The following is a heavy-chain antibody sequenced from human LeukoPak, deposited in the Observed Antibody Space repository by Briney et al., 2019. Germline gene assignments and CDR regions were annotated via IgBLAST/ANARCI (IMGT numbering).Heavy chain of an antibody. CDR1: GYSFTSYW. CDR3: ARHPPYCSSTSCSYYFDY. Sequence: GESPKISCKGSGYSFTSYWIGWVRQMPGKGLEWMGIIYPGDSDTRYSPSFQGQVTISADKSISTAYLQWSSLKASDTAMYYCARHPPYCSSTSCSYYFDYWGQGTLVTVSS. CDR2: IYPGDSDT. J-gene: IGHJ4*02. D-gene: IGHD2-2*01. V-gene: IGHV5-51*01.